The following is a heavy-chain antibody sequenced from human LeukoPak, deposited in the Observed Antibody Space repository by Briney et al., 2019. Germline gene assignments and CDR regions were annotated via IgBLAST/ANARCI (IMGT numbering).Heavy chain of an antibody. Sequence: PGGFLRLSCAASGIEFSLYSMHWVRQAPGKGMGWGAVISHDGSSKYHADSVRGRFTISSDNSKNLMYLQMNNLRAEDTALYDCARIGYGYSYGGGVSDWGLGTLVTVSS. CDR2: ISHDGSSK. V-gene: IGHV3-30*04. CDR1: GIEFSLYS. D-gene: IGHD5-18*01. CDR3: ARIGYGYSYGGGVSD. J-gene: IGHJ4*02.